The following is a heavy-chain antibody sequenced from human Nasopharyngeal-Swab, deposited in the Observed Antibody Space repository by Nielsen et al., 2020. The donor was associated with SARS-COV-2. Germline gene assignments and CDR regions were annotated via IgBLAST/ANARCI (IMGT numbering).Heavy chain of an antibody. CDR2: VNGDGTLI. J-gene: IGHJ4*02. CDR3: VKGSDY. V-gene: IGHV3-74*03. CDR1: GFTFITSW. Sequence: GESLKISCVASGFTFITSWTHWVRQTPGEGLVWVARVNGDGTLITYADSVKGRFTVSRDNAKNTLYLQMNNLRAEDAAIYYCVKGSDYWGQGTLVTVSS.